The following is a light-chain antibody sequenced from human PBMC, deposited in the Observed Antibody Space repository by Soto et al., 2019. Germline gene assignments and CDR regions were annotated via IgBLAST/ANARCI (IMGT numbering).Light chain of an antibody. CDR1: QSISSN. V-gene: IGKV3D-15*01. J-gene: IGKJ5*01. CDR2: GAS. Sequence: EIVMTQSPPTLSVSPGERAALSCRASQSISSNLAWYQQKPGKAPRLLIYGASTRATGIPARFSGSGSGTEFTLTISSLQSEDFAVYYCQQYNNWPAITFGQGTRLEIK. CDR3: QQYNNWPAIT.